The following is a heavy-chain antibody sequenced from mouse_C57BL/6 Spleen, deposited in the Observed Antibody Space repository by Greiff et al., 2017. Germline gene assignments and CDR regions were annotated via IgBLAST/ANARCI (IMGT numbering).Heavy chain of an antibody. CDR3: ARATADYAMDY. J-gene: IGHJ4*01. V-gene: IGHV5-17*01. CDR2: ISSGSSTS. D-gene: IGHD1-2*01. CDR1: GFTFSDYG. Sequence: EVKLMESGGGLVKPGGSLKLSCAASGFTFSDYGMHWVRQAPEKGLEWVAYISSGSSTSYYADTVKGRFTISRDNAKNTLFLQMTSLRAEDTAMYYCARATADYAMDYWGKGTSVTVSS.